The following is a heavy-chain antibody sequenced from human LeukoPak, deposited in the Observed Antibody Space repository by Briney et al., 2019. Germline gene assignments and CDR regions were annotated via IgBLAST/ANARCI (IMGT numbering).Heavy chain of an antibody. CDR3: ARTPSGDYYTTFDY. CDR1: GVSFSGYY. Sequence: PSETLSLTCAVYGVSFSGYYWSWIRQPPGKGLEWVGEIHHSGSTNYNPSLKSRVTISVDTSKNQFSLKLSSVTAADTAVYFCARTPSGDYYTTFDYWGQGTLVTVSS. J-gene: IGHJ4*02. CDR2: IHHSGST. V-gene: IGHV4-34*01. D-gene: IGHD3-10*01.